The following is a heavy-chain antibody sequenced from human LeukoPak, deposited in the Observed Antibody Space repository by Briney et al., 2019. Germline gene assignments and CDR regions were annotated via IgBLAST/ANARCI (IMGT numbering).Heavy chain of an antibody. CDR3: ARYRRGLGYMDV. Sequence: PGGSLRLSCAASGFTFDDYAMHWVRQAPGKGLEWVSGISWNGGSTGYADSVKGRFTISRDNAKNSLHLQMNSLRAEDTALYYCARYRRGLGYMDVWGKGTTVTVSS. CDR1: GFTFDDYA. CDR2: ISWNGGST. V-gene: IGHV3-20*04. J-gene: IGHJ6*03. D-gene: IGHD3-16*02.